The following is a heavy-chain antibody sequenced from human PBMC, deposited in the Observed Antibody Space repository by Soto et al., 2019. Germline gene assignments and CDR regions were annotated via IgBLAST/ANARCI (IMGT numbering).Heavy chain of an antibody. J-gene: IGHJ4*02. Sequence: QLQLQESGSGLVKTSETLSLTCTVSGASISYGGFSWSWIRQSPGKGLEWIGYISHLESTYFHPSFQRRLTMSIDRTRNQFSLKLSSVTAADMAVYYCARGGGYDSFDYWGQGVLVTVSS. CDR3: ARGGGYDSFDY. V-gene: IGHV4-30-2*06. D-gene: IGHD5-12*01. CDR1: GASISYGGFS. CDR2: ISHLEST.